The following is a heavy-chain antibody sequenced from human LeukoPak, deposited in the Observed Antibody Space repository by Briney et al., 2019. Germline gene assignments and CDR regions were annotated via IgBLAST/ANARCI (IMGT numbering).Heavy chain of an antibody. V-gene: IGHV3-23*01. Sequence: GGSLRLSCAVSTFTFKRYAMNWVRQAPGKGLEWVSMISGSGGSTDYADSVKGRFTISRDNSKNTLFLQMNSLRGEDTAIYYCAKGPGSSGSTPDYFDYWGQGTLVTVSS. J-gene: IGHJ4*02. CDR2: ISGSGGST. D-gene: IGHD2-15*01. CDR1: TFTFKRYA. CDR3: AKGPGSSGSTPDYFDY.